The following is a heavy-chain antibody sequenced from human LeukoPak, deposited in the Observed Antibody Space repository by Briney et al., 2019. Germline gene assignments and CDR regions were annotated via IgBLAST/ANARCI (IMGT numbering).Heavy chain of an antibody. D-gene: IGHD3-22*01. V-gene: IGHV4-39*01. Sequence: SETLSLTCTVSGASISSSSYYWGWIRQPPGKGLEWIGSVYYSGSTYYNPSLKGRVTISVDTSKNQFSLKLSSVTAADTAVYYCARRRGYYFDYWGQGTLVTVS. CDR1: GASISSSSYY. CDR3: ARRRGYYFDY. J-gene: IGHJ4*02. CDR2: VYYSGST.